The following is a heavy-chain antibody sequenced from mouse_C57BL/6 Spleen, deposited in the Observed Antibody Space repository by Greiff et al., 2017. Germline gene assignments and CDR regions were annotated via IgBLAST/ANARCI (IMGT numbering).Heavy chain of an antibody. Sequence: EVQLVESEGGLVQPGSSMKLSCTASGFTFSDYYMAWVRQVPEKGLEWVANINYDGSSTYYLDSLKSRFIISRDNAKNILYLQMSSLKSEDTATYYCARDLGGYSRYWYFDVWGTGTTVTVSS. V-gene: IGHV5-16*01. CDR2: INYDGSST. D-gene: IGHD2-3*01. CDR3: ARDLGGYSRYWYFDV. CDR1: GFTFSDYY. J-gene: IGHJ1*03.